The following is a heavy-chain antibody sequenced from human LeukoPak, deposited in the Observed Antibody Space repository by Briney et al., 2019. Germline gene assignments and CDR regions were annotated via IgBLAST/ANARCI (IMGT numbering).Heavy chain of an antibody. V-gene: IGHV4-39*02. CDR1: GGSTSGGNYY. CDR2: ISSSGNT. J-gene: IGHJ4*02. CDR3: ASLTTVRPGY. Sequence: SETLSLTCIVSGGSTSGGNYYWGWIRRPPGKGLEWIGGISSSGNTYYNPSLKSRITISVDTSKNHFSLKLSSVTAADTAVYYCASLTTVRPGYWGQGTLVTVSS. D-gene: IGHD4-17*01.